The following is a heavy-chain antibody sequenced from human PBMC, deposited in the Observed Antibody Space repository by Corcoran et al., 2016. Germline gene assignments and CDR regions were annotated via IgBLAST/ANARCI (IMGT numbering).Heavy chain of an antibody. V-gene: IGHV5-51*01. D-gene: IGHD2-15*01. CDR3: ARQTRSGVDV. CDR2: IYPGDSDT. CDR1: GYRFTTSW. Sequence: EVQLVQSGAEVKKPGESLKISCQGSGYRFTTSWIAWVRQMPVKGLESMGVIYPGDSDTRYSPSFQGQVTISADKSISTAYLQWSSLKASDTAMYYCARQTRSGVDVWGQGTTVTVSS. J-gene: IGHJ6*02.